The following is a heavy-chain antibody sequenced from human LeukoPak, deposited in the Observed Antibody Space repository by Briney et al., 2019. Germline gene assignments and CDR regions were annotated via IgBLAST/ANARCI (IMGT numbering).Heavy chain of an antibody. V-gene: IGHV3-30*02. CDR3: AKDGNKVTPSCLGY. J-gene: IGHJ4*02. CDR2: IRNDGTTK. CDR1: GFSFSGYG. D-gene: IGHD3-16*01. Sequence: GGSLRLSCAASGFSFSGYGMHWVRQAPGKGLEWVAFIRNDGTTKNYADSVRGRFTISRDNSKNTLYLQMNSLRAEDTAVYYCAKDGNKVTPSCLGYWGQGTLVTVSS.